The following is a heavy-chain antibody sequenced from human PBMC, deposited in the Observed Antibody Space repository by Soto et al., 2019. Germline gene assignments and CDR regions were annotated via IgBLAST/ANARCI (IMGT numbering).Heavy chain of an antibody. CDR1: GFTFSSYG. D-gene: IGHD2-2*01. V-gene: IGHV3-33*01. CDR3: AREDIVLVPAANLPPDY. Sequence: GGSLRLSCAASGFTFSSYGMHWVRQAPGKGLEWVAVIWYDGSNKYYADSVKGRFTISRDDSKNTLYLQMNSMRAEDTAVYYCAREDIVLVPAANLPPDYWGQGTLVTVSS. CDR2: IWYDGSNK. J-gene: IGHJ4*02.